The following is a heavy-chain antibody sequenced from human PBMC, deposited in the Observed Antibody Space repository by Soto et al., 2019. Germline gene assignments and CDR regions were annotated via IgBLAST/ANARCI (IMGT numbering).Heavy chain of an antibody. CDR2: VKSKTDGGSS. Sequence: GGSLRLSCGASGFPFTNAWINWVRQVPGKGLEWVGRVKSKTDGGSSDYAAAVKGRFAVSRDDSRNIVYLQMNSLKIEDTGVYYCTTDSRTTLPEIRFDYWGHGTQVTVSS. CDR1: GFPFTNAW. CDR3: TTDSRTTLPEIRFDY. D-gene: IGHD1-26*01. J-gene: IGHJ4*01. V-gene: IGHV3-15*07.